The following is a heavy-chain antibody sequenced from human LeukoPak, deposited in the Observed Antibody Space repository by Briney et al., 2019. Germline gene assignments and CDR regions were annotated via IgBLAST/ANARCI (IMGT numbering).Heavy chain of an antibody. CDR3: ARHRATAGLYDAFDI. CDR1: GASISSSSYF. D-gene: IGHD6-13*01. J-gene: IGHJ3*02. Sequence: SETLSLTCTVSGASISSSSYFCGWLRQPPGNGPEWIVSISYSGCTSYNPSLVSRVTISVDTSKNQFSLKLSSVTAPDTAVYYCARHRATAGLYDAFDIWGQGTMGTVSS. V-gene: IGHV4-39*01. CDR2: ISYSGCT.